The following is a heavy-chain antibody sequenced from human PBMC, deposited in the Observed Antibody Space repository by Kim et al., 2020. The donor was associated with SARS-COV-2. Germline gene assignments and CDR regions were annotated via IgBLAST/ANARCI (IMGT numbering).Heavy chain of an antibody. V-gene: IGHV3-72*01. CDR2: IRDKPGNYAT. CDR3: ARSRTYNPLDS. D-gene: IGHD1-1*01. Sequence: GGSLRLSCAASGFTFSDHYMDWVRQTPGKGLEWVGLIRDKPGNYATIYAASVKDRFTISRDDSKNSLYLQMNSLKPDDTAVYYCARSRTYNPLDSWGQGTLVTVSS. CDR1: GFTFSDHY. J-gene: IGHJ5*01.